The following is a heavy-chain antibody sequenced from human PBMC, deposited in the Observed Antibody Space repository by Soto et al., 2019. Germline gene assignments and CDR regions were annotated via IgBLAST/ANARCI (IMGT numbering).Heavy chain of an antibody. CDR3: ARGGNPNLYYYYGMDV. D-gene: IGHD2-15*01. CDR1: GFTFSSYW. V-gene: IGHV3-74*01. CDR2: INSDGSST. Sequence: PGGSLRLSCAASGFTFSSYWMHWVRQAPGKGLGWVSRINSDGSSTSYADSVKGRFTISRDNAKNTLYLQMNSLRAEDTAVYYCARGGNPNLYYYYGMDVWGQGTTVTVSS. J-gene: IGHJ6*02.